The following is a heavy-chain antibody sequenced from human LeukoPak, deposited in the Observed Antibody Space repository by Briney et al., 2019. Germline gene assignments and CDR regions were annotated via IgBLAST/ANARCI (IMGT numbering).Heavy chain of an antibody. J-gene: IGHJ4*02. D-gene: IGHD4-17*01. CDR2: IIPIFVTA. CDR1: GGTFSSYA. CDR3: ALSELRGQYYFAY. V-gene: IGHV1-69*13. Sequence: GASVKVSCKASGGTFSSYAISWVRQAPGQGLEWMGGIIPIFVTANYAQKFQGRVTITADESTSTAYMELRSLRSEDTAAYYCALSELRGQYYFAYWGQGTLVTVSS.